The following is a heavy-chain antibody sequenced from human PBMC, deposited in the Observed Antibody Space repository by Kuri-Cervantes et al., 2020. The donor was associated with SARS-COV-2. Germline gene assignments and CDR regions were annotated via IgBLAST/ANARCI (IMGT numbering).Heavy chain of an antibody. Sequence: GESLKISCAASGFTFSSYAMTWVRQAPGKGLEWVSGLGGSGDVTYYADSVKGRFTISRDNSKNTLYLQMNSLRDEDTAVYYCARDRFRVPAAMTTVFWFDPWGQGTLVTVSS. CDR1: GFTFSSYA. CDR3: ARDRFRVPAAMTTVFWFDP. J-gene: IGHJ5*02. D-gene: IGHD2-2*01. CDR2: LGGSGDVT. V-gene: IGHV3-23*01.